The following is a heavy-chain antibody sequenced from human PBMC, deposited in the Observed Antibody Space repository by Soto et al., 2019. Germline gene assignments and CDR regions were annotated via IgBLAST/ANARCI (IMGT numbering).Heavy chain of an antibody. D-gene: IGHD3-10*01. CDR1: GFTFSSYA. J-gene: IGHJ4*02. V-gene: IGHV3-30-3*01. Sequence: PGGSLILSCAASGFTFSSYAMHWVRQAPGKGLEWVAVISYDGSNKYYADSVKGRFTISRDNSNNTLYLQMNSLRAEDTAVYYCARDRSIYGSGSYSPLDYWGQGTLVTVSS. CDR3: ARDRSIYGSGSYSPLDY. CDR2: ISYDGSNK.